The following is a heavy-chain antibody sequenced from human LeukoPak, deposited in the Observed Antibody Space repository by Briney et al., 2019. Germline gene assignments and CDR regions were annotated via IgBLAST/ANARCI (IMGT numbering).Heavy chain of an antibody. CDR3: ARDLGERAGDAFDI. CDR1: GYTFTSYG. D-gene: IGHD1-26*01. V-gene: IGHV1-69*13. J-gene: IGHJ3*02. Sequence: ASVKVSCKASGYTFTSYGISWVRQAPGQGLEWMGGIIPIFGTANYAQKFQGRVTITADESTSTAYMELSSLRSEDTAVYYCARDLGERAGDAFDIWGQGTMVTVSS. CDR2: IIPIFGTA.